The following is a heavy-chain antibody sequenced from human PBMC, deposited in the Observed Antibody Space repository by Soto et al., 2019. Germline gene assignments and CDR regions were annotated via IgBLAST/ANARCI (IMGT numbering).Heavy chain of an antibody. V-gene: IGHV4-59*01. CDR3: ARVGGVAARTFDY. CDR1: GGSISPFY. Sequence: SETLSLTSTVSGGSISPFYWSWVRQPPGKGLEWIGYLYYSDNTNYNPSLKSRVTISVDASKNQVSLRLTSVTAADTAVYYCARVGGVAARTFDYWGQGTVVTVSS. J-gene: IGHJ4*02. D-gene: IGHD3-16*01. CDR2: LYYSDNT.